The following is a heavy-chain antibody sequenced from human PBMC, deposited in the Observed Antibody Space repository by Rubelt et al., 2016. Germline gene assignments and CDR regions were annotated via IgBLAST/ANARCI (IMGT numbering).Heavy chain of an antibody. CDR3: ARDGAVELRFLEWPSLGYFDY. D-gene: IGHD3-3*01. CDR2: IYHSGST. Sequence: SIYHSGSTYYNPSLKSRVTISIDTSKNQFSLNLSSATAADTAVYYCARDGAVELRFLEWPSLGYFDYWGQGTLVTVSS. J-gene: IGHJ4*02. V-gene: IGHV4-38-2*02.